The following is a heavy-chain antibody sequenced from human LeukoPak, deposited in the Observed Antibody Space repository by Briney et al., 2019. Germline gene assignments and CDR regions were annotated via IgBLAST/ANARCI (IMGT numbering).Heavy chain of an antibody. V-gene: IGHV3-23*01. Sequence: GGSLRLSCAASGFTFSSYGMSWVRQAPGKGLEWVSAISGSGGSTYYADSVKGRFTISRDNSKNTLYLQMNSLRAEDTAVYYCAKFSIGVVPAAMPHDAFDIWGQGTMVTVSS. CDR1: GFTFSSYG. CDR2: ISGSGGST. CDR3: AKFSIGVVPAAMPHDAFDI. J-gene: IGHJ3*02. D-gene: IGHD2-2*01.